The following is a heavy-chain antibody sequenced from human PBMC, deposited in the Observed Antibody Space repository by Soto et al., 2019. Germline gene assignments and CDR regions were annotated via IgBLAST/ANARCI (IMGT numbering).Heavy chain of an antibody. J-gene: IGHJ4*02. CDR2: IWYDGSNK. CDR3: ARESGSYFLGHDY. V-gene: IGHV3-33*01. CDR1: GFTFSSYG. D-gene: IGHD1-26*01. Sequence: GGSLRLSCAASGFTFSSYGMHWVRQAPGKGLEWVAVIWYDGSNKYYADSVKGRFTISRDNAKNTLYLQMNSLRAEDTAVYYCARESGSYFLGHDYWGQGTLVTVSS.